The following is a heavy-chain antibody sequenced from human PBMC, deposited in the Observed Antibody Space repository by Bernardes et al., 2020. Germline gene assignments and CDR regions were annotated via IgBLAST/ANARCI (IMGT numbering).Heavy chain of an antibody. J-gene: IGHJ6*02. CDR3: ARVSGERRYGMDV. V-gene: IGHV1-2*04. CDR1: GYTFTGFY. Sequence: ASVKVSCKASGYTFTGFYIHWVRQAPGQGLEWMGWMNPNRGDTNYAQKFQGWVTMTRDTSTSTAYMELSRLRSDDTAVYYCARVSGERRYGMDVWGQGTTVTVSS. D-gene: IGHD3-10*01. CDR2: MNPNRGDT.